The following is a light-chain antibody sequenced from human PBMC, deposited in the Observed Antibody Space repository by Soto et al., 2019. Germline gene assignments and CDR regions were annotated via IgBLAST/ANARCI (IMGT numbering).Light chain of an antibody. CDR3: SSYTSSNTWV. V-gene: IGLV2-14*01. Sequence: QSALTQPASVSGSPGQSITISCTGTSSDVGGYNYVTWYQQHPGKAPKLMIYDVTNRPSGDSNRFSGSKSGNTASLTISGLQADDEADYYCSSYTSSNTWVFGGGTQLTVL. J-gene: IGLJ7*01. CDR2: DVT. CDR1: SSDVGGYNY.